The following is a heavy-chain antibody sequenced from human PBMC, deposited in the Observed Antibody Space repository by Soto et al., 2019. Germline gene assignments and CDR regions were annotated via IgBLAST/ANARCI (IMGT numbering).Heavy chain of an antibody. Sequence: PSETLSLTCTVSGGSVSSGSYYWSWIRQPPGKGLEWIGEINHSGSTNYNPSLKSRVTISVDTSKNQFSLKLSSVTAADTAVYYCARILQAVVDGFPVDVWGQGTTVTVSS. J-gene: IGHJ6*02. V-gene: IGHV4-61*01. CDR3: ARILQAVVDGFPVDV. D-gene: IGHD1-1*01. CDR1: GGSVSSGSYY. CDR2: INHSGST.